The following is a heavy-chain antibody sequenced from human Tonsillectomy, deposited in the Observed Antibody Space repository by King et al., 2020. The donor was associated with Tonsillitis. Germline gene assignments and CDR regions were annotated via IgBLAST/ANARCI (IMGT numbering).Heavy chain of an antibody. CDR1: GYTFPNYG. CDR3: ARSPPLDYVSSGYYPGAFDI. V-gene: IGHV1-18*04. CDR2: ISAYNGNT. D-gene: IGHD3-22*01. J-gene: IGHJ3*02. Sequence: VQLVESGAEVKKPGASVKVSCKASGYTFPNYGISWVRQAPGQGLEWMGWISAYNGNTNFAQKLKGRVTMTTDTSTNTAYMELRSLRSDDTAVFYCARSPPLDYVSSGYYPGAFDIWGQGTMVTVSS.